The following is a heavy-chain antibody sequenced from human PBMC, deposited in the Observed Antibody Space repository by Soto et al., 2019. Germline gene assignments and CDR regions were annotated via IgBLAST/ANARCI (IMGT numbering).Heavy chain of an antibody. Sequence: QVQLVQSGAEVKKPGSSVRVSCTPSGGTFSSYTISWVRQAPGQGLEWMGRIVPITGMTRYAQKFQGRLTITAVTSTTTAYLELSSLISEDSAVYFCSRGVASLVDSWGQGTQVTVSS. D-gene: IGHD2-15*01. J-gene: IGHJ4*02. CDR2: IVPITGMT. CDR3: SRGVASLVDS. CDR1: GGTFSSYT. V-gene: IGHV1-69*02.